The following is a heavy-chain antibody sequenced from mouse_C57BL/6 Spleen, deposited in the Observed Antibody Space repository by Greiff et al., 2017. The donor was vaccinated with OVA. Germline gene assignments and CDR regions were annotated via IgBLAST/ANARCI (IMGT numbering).Heavy chain of an antibody. J-gene: IGHJ1*03. CDR1: GFSLTSYG. Sequence: VKLVEPGPGLVQPSQSLSITCTVSGFSLTSYGVHWVRQSPGKGLEWLGVIWRGGSTDYNAAFMSRLSITKDNSKSQVFFKMNSLQADDTAIYYCAKRDYYGSTRYFDVWGTGTTVTVSS. CDR3: AKRDYYGSTRYFDV. V-gene: IGHV2-5*01. D-gene: IGHD1-1*01. CDR2: IWRGGST.